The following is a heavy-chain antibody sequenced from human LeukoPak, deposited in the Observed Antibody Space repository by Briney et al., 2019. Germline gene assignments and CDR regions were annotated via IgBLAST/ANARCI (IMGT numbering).Heavy chain of an antibody. CDR1: GYIFSNYG. J-gene: IGHJ5*02. CDR3: ARDFAWGAGGAPIDDNWLDP. D-gene: IGHD7-27*01. CDR2: ISGHSGGNT. Sequence: ASVTVSCKASGYIFSNYGISWVRQAPGHGLEWMGWISGHSGGNTNYAPKFQDRATMTTDTSTSTAYMELRSLRFDDTAVYYCARDFAWGAGGAPIDDNWLDPWGQGTLVTVSS. V-gene: IGHV1-18*01.